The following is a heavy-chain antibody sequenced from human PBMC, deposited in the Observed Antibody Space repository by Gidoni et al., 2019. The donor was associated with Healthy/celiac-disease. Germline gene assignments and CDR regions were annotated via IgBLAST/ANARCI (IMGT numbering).Heavy chain of an antibody. CDR3: ARGKGSGGYDWTGTGYYFDY. CDR2: IYSGGST. J-gene: IGHJ4*02. CDR1: GFTVSSNY. D-gene: IGHD5-12*01. Sequence: EVQLVESGGGLIQPGGSLRLSCAASGFTVSSNYMSWVSQAPGKGMEWVSFIYSGGSTYDADSVKGRFTISRDNSKNTRYLQMNSLRAEDTAVYYCARGKGSGGYDWTGTGYYFDYWGQGTLVTVSS. V-gene: IGHV3-53*01.